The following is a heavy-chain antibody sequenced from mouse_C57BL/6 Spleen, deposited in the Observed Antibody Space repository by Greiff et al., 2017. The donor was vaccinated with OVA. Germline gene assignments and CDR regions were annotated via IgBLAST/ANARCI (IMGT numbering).Heavy chain of an antibody. V-gene: IGHV1-81*01. Sequence: VQLQQSGAELARPGASVKLSCKASGYTFTSYGLSWVKQRTGQGLEWIGEIYPRSGNTYYNEKFKGKATLTADKTSSTAYMELRSVTSEDSAVYFCARRNSNYEVWFAYWGQGTLVTVSA. CDR2: IYPRSGNT. CDR1: GYTFTSYG. CDR3: ARRNSNYEVWFAY. D-gene: IGHD2-5*01. J-gene: IGHJ3*01.